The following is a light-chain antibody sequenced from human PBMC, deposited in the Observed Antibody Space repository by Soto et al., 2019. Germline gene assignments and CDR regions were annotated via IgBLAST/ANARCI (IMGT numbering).Light chain of an antibody. CDR1: QSVLYSSNNKTY. CDR3: QQYESTPPT. CDR2: WAS. V-gene: IGKV4-1*01. Sequence: DIVMTQSPDSLAVSLGERATTNCKSSQSVLYSSNNKTYLAGYQQRPGQPPKLLIYWASTRESGVPDRFSGSGSGTDFTLTITSLQAEDVAVYYCQQYESTPPTFGQGTKLEIK. J-gene: IGKJ2*01.